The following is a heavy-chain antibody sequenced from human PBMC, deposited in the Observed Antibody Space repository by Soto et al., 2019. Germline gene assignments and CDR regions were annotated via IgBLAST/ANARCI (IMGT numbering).Heavy chain of an antibody. CDR3: AIRPPRGIVFGYYKGLDI. CDR1: GGSFSGYH. J-gene: IGHJ2*01. D-gene: IGHD3-9*01. CDR2: IIHSGRD. V-gene: IGHV4-34*12. Sequence: QVHLQQWGAGLLKPSETLSLTCAVDGGSFSGYHWTWIRQFPGKGLEWIGEIIHSGRDNYNPSLSGRVSLSRDPSRKQFSLKLTSVTASDTAPYYCAIRPPRGIVFGYYKGLDIWGRGTLVTVSS.